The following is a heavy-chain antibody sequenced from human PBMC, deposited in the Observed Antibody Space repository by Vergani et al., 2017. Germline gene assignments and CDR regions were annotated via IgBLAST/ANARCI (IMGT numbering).Heavy chain of an antibody. V-gene: IGHV4-61*02. CDR1: GGSISAGYYF. Sequence: QVQLQASGPGRVKPSQTLSLTCTMSGGSISAGYYFWSWIRQPAGKGLEWLGHISASDNASPGPSLKTRVSMSVDTSKNQFSLTVTSVTAADTAIYFCAVQSGGYYSGGKVHSLRTAFDVWGHGTVVTVSS. D-gene: IGHD2-15*01. CDR2: ISASDNA. J-gene: IGHJ3*01. CDR3: AVQSGGYYSGGKVHSLRTAFDV.